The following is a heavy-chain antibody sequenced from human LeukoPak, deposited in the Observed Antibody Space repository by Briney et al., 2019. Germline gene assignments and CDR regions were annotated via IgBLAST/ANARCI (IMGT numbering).Heavy chain of an antibody. CDR1: GFAVSSNY. V-gene: IGHV3-33*08. CDR2: TSYDGGNK. J-gene: IGHJ4*02. CDR3: ARPYDSNRDHSGYGY. Sequence: LRLSSAASGFAVSSNYMSWVRHAPGKGLEWVAVTSYDGGNKNSAASVKGRFTISRDNAKNSLYLQMNSLGADDTAVYYCARPYDSNRDHSGYGYWGRGTLVTVSS. D-gene: IGHD5-12*01.